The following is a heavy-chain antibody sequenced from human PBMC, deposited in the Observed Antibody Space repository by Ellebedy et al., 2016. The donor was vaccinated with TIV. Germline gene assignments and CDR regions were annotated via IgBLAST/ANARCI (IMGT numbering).Heavy chain of an antibody. CDR2: IRRDGKNK. V-gene: IGHV3-33*01. CDR3: ARDRGSSTSFGNVGYFDY. J-gene: IGHJ4*02. CDR1: GFAFSDFA. D-gene: IGHD6-13*01. Sequence: GESLKISCAASGFAFSDFAMHWVRQSPGKGLEWVAVIRRDGKNKYADSVKGRFTISRDNSKNTLYLQMSSLRAEDTAVYHCARDRGSSTSFGNVGYFDYWGQGALVTVSS.